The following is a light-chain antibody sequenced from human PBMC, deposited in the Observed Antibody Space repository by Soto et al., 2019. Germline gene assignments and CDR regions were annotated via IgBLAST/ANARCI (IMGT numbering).Light chain of an antibody. V-gene: IGKV1-39*01. CDR3: QQSYITPLT. CDR2: SAL. Sequence: DIQMTQSPSSLSASVGDRVTITCRASQSIDTYLNWYQQKPGKAPNLLIYSALSLQSGFPSRFTGSESGTDFTLTISSLQPEDFATYYCQQSYITPLTVGGGTKVEFK. J-gene: IGKJ4*01. CDR1: QSIDTY.